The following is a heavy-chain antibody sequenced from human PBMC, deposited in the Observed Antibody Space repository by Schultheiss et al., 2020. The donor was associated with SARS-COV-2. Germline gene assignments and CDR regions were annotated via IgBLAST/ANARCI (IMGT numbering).Heavy chain of an antibody. D-gene: IGHD4-17*01. CDR2: INHSGST. V-gene: IGHV4-34*01. Sequence: SETLSLTCTVSGGSISSYYWSWIRQFPGKGLEWIGEINHSGSTNYNPSLKSRVTISVDRSKNQFSLKLSSVTAADTAVYYCASSHDYGDYPDAFDIWGQGTMVTVSS. J-gene: IGHJ3*02. CDR3: ASSHDYGDYPDAFDI. CDR1: GGSISSYY.